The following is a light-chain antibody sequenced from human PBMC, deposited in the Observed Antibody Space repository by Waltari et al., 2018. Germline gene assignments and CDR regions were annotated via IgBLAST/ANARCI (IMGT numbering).Light chain of an antibody. V-gene: IGKV4-1*01. CDR2: WAS. CDR1: QNLLYSSNNKNY. J-gene: IGKJ5*01. CDR3: QQYYSVPQT. Sequence: DIAMTQSPDSLAVSLGERATINCKSGQNLLYSSNNKNYLAWYQQKPGQPPKLLISWASTREFGVPDRFSGSGSAADFNLTVSSLQAEDVAIYYCQQYYSVPQTFGQGTRVEI.